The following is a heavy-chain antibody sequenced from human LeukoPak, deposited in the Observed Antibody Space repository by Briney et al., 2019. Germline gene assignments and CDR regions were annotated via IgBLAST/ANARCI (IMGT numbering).Heavy chain of an antibody. D-gene: IGHD2-15*01. J-gene: IGHJ4*02. CDR2: FDPEHGET. CDR1: GYTLTELS. Sequence: ASVKVSCKVSGYTLTELSMHWMRQAPGKGLEWMGGFDPEHGETVYAQKFQGRLTMTEDTSTHTAYMELSSLRSDDTAVYYCATDPVGYCNANGCYSVDYWGQGTLVTVSS. CDR3: ATDPVGYCNANGCYSVDY. V-gene: IGHV1-24*01.